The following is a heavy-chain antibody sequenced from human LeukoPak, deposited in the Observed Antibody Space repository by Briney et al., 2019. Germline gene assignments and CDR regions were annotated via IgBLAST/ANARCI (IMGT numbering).Heavy chain of an antibody. D-gene: IGHD3-10*01. Sequence: GGSLRLSCAVSGFTFNSHAMCWVRQAPGKGLEWVSSIDISGGSTYYADSVKGRFTISRDNSKNTLYLQMNSLRAEDTALYYCAKKLAGGFDAPLDSWGQGTLVTVSS. CDR1: GFTFNSHA. CDR3: AKKLAGGFDAPLDS. V-gene: IGHV3-23*01. CDR2: IDISGGST. J-gene: IGHJ4*02.